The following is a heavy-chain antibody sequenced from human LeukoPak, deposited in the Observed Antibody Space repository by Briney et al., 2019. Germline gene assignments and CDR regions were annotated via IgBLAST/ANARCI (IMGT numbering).Heavy chain of an antibody. V-gene: IGHV4-39*07. Sequence: SETLSLTCTVSGGSISSSSYYWGWIRQPPGKGLEWIGSIYYSGSTNYNPSLKSRVTISVDTSKNQFSLKLSSVTAADTAVYYCARASPYYDSSGYPTGAARFDYWGQGTLVTVSS. J-gene: IGHJ4*02. D-gene: IGHD3-22*01. CDR2: IYYSGST. CDR3: ARASPYYDSSGYPTGAARFDY. CDR1: GGSISSSSYY.